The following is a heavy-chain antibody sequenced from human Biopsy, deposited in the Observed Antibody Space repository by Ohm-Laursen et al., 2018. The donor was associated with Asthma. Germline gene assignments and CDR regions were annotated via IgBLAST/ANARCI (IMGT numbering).Heavy chain of an antibody. CDR2: ISPFTGDT. D-gene: IGHD5-24*01. J-gene: IGHJ4*02. CDR1: GYTFRSYG. V-gene: IGHV1-18*04. Sequence: SSVKVSCKASGYTFRSYGVSWVRQAPGQGLEWMGWISPFTGDTHFGQKFQGRVTMTTDTSTDTAYMELRSLRSDDTAVYYCARHPYNFGGFDYWGQGSPVLVSS. CDR3: ARHPYNFGGFDY.